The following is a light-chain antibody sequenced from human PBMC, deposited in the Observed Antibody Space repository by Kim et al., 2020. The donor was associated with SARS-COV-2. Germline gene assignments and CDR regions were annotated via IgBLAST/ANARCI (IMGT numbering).Light chain of an antibody. V-gene: IGKV1-6*01. CDR2: GVS. CDR3: LQDHDYPLT. Sequence: AIQMTQSPSSLSASVGDRVTITCRASQGIRNDLGWYQQKPGKVPKVLIYGVSSLQTGVPSRFSGSGSGTDFTLTITSLQPEDFATYYCLQDHDYPLTFGGGTKVDIK. CDR1: QGIRND. J-gene: IGKJ4*01.